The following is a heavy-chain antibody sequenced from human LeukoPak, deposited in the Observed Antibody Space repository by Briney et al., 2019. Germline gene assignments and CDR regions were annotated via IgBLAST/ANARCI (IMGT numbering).Heavy chain of an antibody. CDR1: GGSISSFY. D-gene: IGHD3-10*01. J-gene: IGHJ4*02. CDR3: ARDLGGSGSYYPSYFDY. CDR2: ISYTGST. V-gene: IGHV4-59*01. Sequence: SETLSLTCTVSGGSISSFYWSWLRQSPGKGLEWIGYISYTGSTNYNPSLKSRVTMSVDTSKNQFSLKLSSVTAADTAMYYCARDLGGSGSYYPSYFDYWGQGTLVTVSS.